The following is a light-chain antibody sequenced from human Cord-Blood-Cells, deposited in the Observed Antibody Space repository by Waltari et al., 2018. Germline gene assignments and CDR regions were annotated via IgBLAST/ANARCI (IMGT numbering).Light chain of an antibody. J-gene: IGLJ3*02. CDR3: QVWDSSSDHWV. V-gene: IGLV3-21*03. CDR1: NIGSKS. Sequence: SYVLTQPPSVSVAPGKTARITCGGNNIGSKSVHWNQQKPGQAPVLVVYDDSGRPSGSPERFSGSNSGTTATLTISRVDAGDEADYYCQVWDSSSDHWVFGGGTKLTVL. CDR2: DDS.